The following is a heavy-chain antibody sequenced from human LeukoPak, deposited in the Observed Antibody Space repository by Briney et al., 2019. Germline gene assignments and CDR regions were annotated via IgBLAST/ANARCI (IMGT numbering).Heavy chain of an antibody. D-gene: IGHD6-19*01. CDR1: GFTFSSYE. CDR2: ISSSGSTI. V-gene: IGHV3-48*03. CDR3: ASWTGSGWYRGTYYYYYGMDV. Sequence: GGSLRLSCAASGFTFSSYEMNWVRQAPGKGLEWVSYISSSGSTIYSTDSVKGRFTISRDNAKNSLYLQMNSLRAEDTAVYYCASWTGSGWYRGTYYYYYGMDVWGQGTTVTVSS. J-gene: IGHJ6*02.